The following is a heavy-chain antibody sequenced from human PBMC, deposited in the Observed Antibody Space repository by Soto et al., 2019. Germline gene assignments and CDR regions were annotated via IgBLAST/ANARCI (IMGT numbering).Heavy chain of an antibody. J-gene: IGHJ6*02. Sequence: QVQLVESGGGVVQPGRSLRLSCAASGFTFSSYAMHWVRQAPGKGLEWVAVISYDGSNKYYADSVKGRFTISRDNSKNTLYLQMNSLRAEDTAVYYCAREDLKAVYYGMDVWGQGTTVTVSS. CDR2: ISYDGSNK. CDR3: AREDLKAVYYGMDV. V-gene: IGHV3-30-3*01. D-gene: IGHD3-3*01. CDR1: GFTFSSYA.